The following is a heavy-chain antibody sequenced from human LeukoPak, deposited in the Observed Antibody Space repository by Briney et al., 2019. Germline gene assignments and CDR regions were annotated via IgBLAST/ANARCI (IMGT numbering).Heavy chain of an antibody. D-gene: IGHD3-22*01. CDR3: ARIRLDYSETRIDSFDI. Sequence: VGSLRLSCAASGFIVSSNYMSWVRQAPGKGLEWVSSIYSGGSTYYADSVKGRYTISRHNPNTLCLQMNSLKTEDTAVYYCARIRLDYSETRIDSFDIWGQGTMVTVSS. CDR1: GFIVSSNY. V-gene: IGHV3-53*04. J-gene: IGHJ3*02. CDR2: IYSGGST.